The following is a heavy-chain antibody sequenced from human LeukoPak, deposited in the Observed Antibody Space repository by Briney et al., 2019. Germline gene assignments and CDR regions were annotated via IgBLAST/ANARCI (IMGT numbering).Heavy chain of an antibody. CDR2: IYDTGAT. CDR1: GGSISSYY. V-gene: IGHV4-59*04. CDR3: ARRGDY. J-gene: IGHJ4*02. Sequence: SETLSLTCTVSGGSISSYYWSWIRRPPGKGLEWIGAIYDTGATYYNPSLKSRVTISADTSKNQFSLKLTSVTAADTAVYYCARRGDYWGQGILVTVSS. D-gene: IGHD3-10*01.